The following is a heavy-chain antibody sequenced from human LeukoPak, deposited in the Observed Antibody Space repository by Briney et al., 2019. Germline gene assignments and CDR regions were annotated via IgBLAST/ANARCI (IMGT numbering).Heavy chain of an antibody. CDR2: IYPGDSDT. D-gene: IGHD3-3*01. J-gene: IGHJ4*02. Sequence: GESLKISCKGSGYSFTSYWIGWVRQMPGKGLEWMGIIYPGDSDTRYSPSFQGQVTISADKSISTAYLQWSSLKASDTAMYYCAARDVLHHDFWSGYLTPVDYWGQGTLVTVSS. CDR3: AARDVLHHDFWSGYLTPVDY. CDR1: GYSFTSYW. V-gene: IGHV5-51*01.